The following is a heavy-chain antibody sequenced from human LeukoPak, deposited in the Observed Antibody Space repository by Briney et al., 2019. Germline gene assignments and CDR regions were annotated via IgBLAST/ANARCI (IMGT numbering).Heavy chain of an antibody. V-gene: IGHV3-74*01. D-gene: IGHD3-10*01. CDR1: GYTFSSYW. CDR3: TRDTFGARAS. CDR2: INEDGSST. Sequence: GGSLRLTCAASGYTFSSYWMHWVRQGPGKGLVWVSRINEDGSSTSYAESVRGRFTISRDNAKNTLYLQMNSLRAEDAAVYYCTRDTFGARASWGQGTLVTVSS. J-gene: IGHJ4*02.